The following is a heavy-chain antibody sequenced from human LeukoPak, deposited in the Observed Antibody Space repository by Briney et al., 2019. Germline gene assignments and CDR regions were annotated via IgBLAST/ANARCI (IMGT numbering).Heavy chain of an antibody. CDR1: GGSMSPYY. D-gene: IGHD1-26*01. CDR3: ARVRRWELFQRVDAFDI. CDR2: IYYSGST. V-gene: IGHV4-59*01. J-gene: IGHJ3*02. Sequence: PSETLSLTCSVSGGSMSPYYWSWIRQPPGKGLEWIGYIYYSGSTNYNPSLKSRVTISVDTSKKQFSLKLSSVTAADTAVYYCARVRRWELFQRVDAFDIWGQGTMVTVSS.